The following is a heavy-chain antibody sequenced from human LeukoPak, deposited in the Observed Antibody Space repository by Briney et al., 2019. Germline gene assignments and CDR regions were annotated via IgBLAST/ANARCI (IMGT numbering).Heavy chain of an antibody. V-gene: IGHV3-21*01. CDR1: GFTFSSYS. Sequence: GGSLRLSCAASGFTFSSYSMNWVRQAPGKGLEWVSSISSSSSYIYYADSVKGRFTISRDNAKNSLYLQMNSLRAEDTAVYYCARDHTMVRGVTLGAFDIWGQGTMVTVSS. J-gene: IGHJ3*02. CDR2: ISSSSSYI. CDR3: ARDHTMVRGVTLGAFDI. D-gene: IGHD3-10*01.